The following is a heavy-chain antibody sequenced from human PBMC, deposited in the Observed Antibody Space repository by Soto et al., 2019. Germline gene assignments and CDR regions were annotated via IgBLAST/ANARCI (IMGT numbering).Heavy chain of an antibody. CDR2: IVPMLGTP. Sequence: QVQLVQSGAEVKEPGSSVRVSCTASGGTFDNFIMNWVRQTPGQGLEWMGGIVPMLGTPTYAEKFKGRVTISATGSTSTMYMEVTSLRSEGTAIYYCARNGTYSSSLSQYSGMDVWGQGSTVTVSS. J-gene: IGHJ6*02. D-gene: IGHD1-26*01. CDR3: ARNGTYSSSLSQYSGMDV. V-gene: IGHV1-69*01. CDR1: GGTFDNFI.